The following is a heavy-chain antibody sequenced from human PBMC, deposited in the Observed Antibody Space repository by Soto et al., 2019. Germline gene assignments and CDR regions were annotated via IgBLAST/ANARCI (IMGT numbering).Heavy chain of an antibody. CDR3: ARATLKTMVRGVMPFLRRLNWFDP. CDR1: GGSFSGYY. J-gene: IGHJ5*02. CDR2: INHSGST. Sequence: SETLSLTCAVYGGSFSGYYWSWIRQPPGKGLEWIGEINHSGSTNYNPSLKSRVTISVDTSKNQFSLKPSSVTAADTAVYYCARATLKTMVRGVMPFLRRLNWFDPWGQGTLVTVSS. V-gene: IGHV4-34*01. D-gene: IGHD3-10*01.